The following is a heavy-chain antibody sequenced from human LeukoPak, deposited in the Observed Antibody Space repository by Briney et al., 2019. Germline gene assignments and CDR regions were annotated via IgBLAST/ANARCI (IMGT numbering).Heavy chain of an antibody. CDR3: ARGQENSSGYPEY. Sequence: GASVKVSCKASGGTFSSYAISWVRQAPGQGLGWMGRIIPILGIANYAQKFQGRVTITADKSTSTTYMELSSLRSEDTAVYYCARGQENSSGYPEYWGQGTLVTVSS. V-gene: IGHV1-69*04. J-gene: IGHJ4*02. CDR1: GGTFSSYA. D-gene: IGHD3-22*01. CDR2: IIPILGIA.